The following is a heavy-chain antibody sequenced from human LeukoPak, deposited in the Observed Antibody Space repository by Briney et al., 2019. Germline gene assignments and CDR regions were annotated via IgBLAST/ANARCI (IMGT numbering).Heavy chain of an antibody. CDR1: GFIFSTNA. J-gene: IGHJ5*02. V-gene: IGHV3-23*01. CDR2: ISVSGGTT. Sequence: GGSLRLSCVASGFIFSTNAMNWVRQAPGKGLEWVSGISVSGGTTFYADPVKGRFTISRDNAKNTLYLQMNSLRAEDTAVYYCAKSDWFDPWGQGTLVIVSS. CDR3: AKSDWFDP.